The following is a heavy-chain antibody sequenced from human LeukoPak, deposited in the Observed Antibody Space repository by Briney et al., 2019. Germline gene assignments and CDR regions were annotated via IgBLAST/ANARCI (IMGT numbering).Heavy chain of an antibody. CDR1: GGSISSGGYY. CDR2: IYYSGST. J-gene: IGHJ2*01. Sequence: PSQTLSLTCTVSGGSISSGGYYWSWIRQHPGKGLEWIGYIYYSGSTYYNPSLKSRVTISVDTSKNQFSLKLSSVTAADTAVYYCASVAAAGSNNWYFDLWGRGTLVTVSS. D-gene: IGHD6-13*01. CDR3: ASVAAAGSNNWYFDL. V-gene: IGHV4-31*03.